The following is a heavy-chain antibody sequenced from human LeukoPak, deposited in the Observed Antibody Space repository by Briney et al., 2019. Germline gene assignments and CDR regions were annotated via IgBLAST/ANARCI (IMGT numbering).Heavy chain of an antibody. CDR1: GGSFSGYY. CDR3: ARAGYYYYYYMDV. Sequence: PSETLSLTCAVYGGSFSGYYWSWIRQPPGKGLEWIGEINHSGSTNYNPSLKSRVTISVDTSKNQFSLKLSSVTAADTAVYYCARAGYYYYYYMDVWGKGTTVTVSS. CDR2: INHSGST. J-gene: IGHJ6*03. V-gene: IGHV4-34*01.